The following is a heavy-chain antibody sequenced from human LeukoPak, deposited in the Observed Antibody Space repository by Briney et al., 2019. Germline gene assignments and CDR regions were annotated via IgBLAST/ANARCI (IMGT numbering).Heavy chain of an antibody. CDR1: GFXFSSYS. CDR2: ICSSSGTI. V-gene: IGHV3-48*02. CDR3: VRDRAGGNSVWFDP. J-gene: IGHJ5*02. Sequence: PGGSLRLSCAASGFXFSSYSMDWVRQAPGKGLEWISFICSSSGTIYYADSVKGRFTISRDNAKNSLYLQMNSLRDEDTAVYYCVRDRAGGNSVWFDPWGQGTLVTVSS. D-gene: IGHD4-23*01.